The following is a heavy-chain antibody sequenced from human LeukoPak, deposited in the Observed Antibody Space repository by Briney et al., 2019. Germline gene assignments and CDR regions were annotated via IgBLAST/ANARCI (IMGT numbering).Heavy chain of an antibody. J-gene: IGHJ4*02. Sequence: SETPSLTCSVSGGHIDSVYWDWIRQPPGNGLEWIGYIDNSGSTKYNPSLQSRITMSRDTSKKQFSLKLTSVTAADTAMYYCASGAGWLIDYWGQGTLVSVSS. V-gene: IGHV4-4*08. D-gene: IGHD6-19*01. CDR1: GGHIDSVY. CDR3: ASGAGWLIDY. CDR2: IDNSGST.